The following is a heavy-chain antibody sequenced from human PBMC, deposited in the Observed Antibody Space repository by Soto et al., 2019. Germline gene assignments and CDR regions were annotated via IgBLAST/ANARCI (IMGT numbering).Heavy chain of an antibody. J-gene: IGHJ4*02. Sequence: SETLSLTCTVSGGSISSYYWSWIRQPPGKGLEWIGYIYYSGSTNYNPSLKSRVTISVDTSKNQFSLKLSSVTAADTAVYYCARSEVTLSGYFDYWGQGTLVTVSS. D-gene: IGHD4-4*01. CDR3: ARSEVTLSGYFDY. V-gene: IGHV4-59*01. CDR2: IYYSGST. CDR1: GGSISSYY.